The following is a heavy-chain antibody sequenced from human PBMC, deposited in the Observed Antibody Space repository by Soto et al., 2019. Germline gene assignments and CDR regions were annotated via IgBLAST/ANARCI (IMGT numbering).Heavy chain of an antibody. Sequence: EVQLVESGGGLVQPGGSLRLSCAASGFTFSSYSMNWVRQAPGKGLEWVSYISSSSSTIYYADFVKCRFTISRDNAKNQLYLKMNSLRDEDTAVYYCAREDRVRGYYYYGMDVWGQGTTVTVSS. D-gene: IGHD1-1*01. CDR1: GFTFSSYS. J-gene: IGHJ6*02. CDR2: ISSSSSTI. CDR3: AREDRVRGYYYYGMDV. V-gene: IGHV3-48*02.